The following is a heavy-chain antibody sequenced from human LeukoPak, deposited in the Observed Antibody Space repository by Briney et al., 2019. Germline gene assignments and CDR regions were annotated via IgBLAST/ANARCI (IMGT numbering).Heavy chain of an antibody. CDR3: AKDRIVLHSNSSGDGAFDI. CDR2: ISGGGGST. J-gene: IGHJ3*02. Sequence: GGSLRLSCAGSGFTFSSYAMSWVRLAPGKGLDWVSAISGGGGSTYYADSVKGRFTISRDNSKTTLYLQMNSLRAEDTAVYYCAKDRIVLHSNSSGDGAFDIWCQGTMVTVSS. V-gene: IGHV3-23*01. CDR1: GFTFSSYA. D-gene: IGHD6-6*01.